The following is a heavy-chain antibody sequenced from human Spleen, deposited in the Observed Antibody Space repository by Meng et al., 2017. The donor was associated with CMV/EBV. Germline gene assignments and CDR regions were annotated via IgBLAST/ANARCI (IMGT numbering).Heavy chain of an antibody. J-gene: IGHJ4*02. CDR1: GFTFSSYS. CDR3: ARDGWLQFPDYFDY. D-gene: IGHD5-24*01. CDR2: IKQDGSEK. Sequence: GGSLRLSCAASGFTFSSYSMNWVRQAPGKGLQWVANIKQDGSEKYYVDSVKGRFTISRDNAKKSVYLQMNTLRAEDTAVYYCARDGWLQFPDYFDYWGQGTLVTVSS. V-gene: IGHV3-7*01.